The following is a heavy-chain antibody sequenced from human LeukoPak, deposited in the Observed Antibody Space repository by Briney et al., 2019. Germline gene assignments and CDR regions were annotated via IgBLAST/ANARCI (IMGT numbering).Heavy chain of an antibody. Sequence: TSETLSLTCTVSGGSISSYYWSWIRQPAGKGLEWIGRIYTSGSTNYNPSLKSRVTMSVDTSKNQFSLKLSSVTAADTAVYYCARDHGFDYYDSSGYYLGSFDPWGQGTLVTVSS. CDR1: GGSISSYY. CDR3: ARDHGFDYYDSSGYYLGSFDP. D-gene: IGHD3-22*01. CDR2: IYTSGST. J-gene: IGHJ5*02. V-gene: IGHV4-4*07.